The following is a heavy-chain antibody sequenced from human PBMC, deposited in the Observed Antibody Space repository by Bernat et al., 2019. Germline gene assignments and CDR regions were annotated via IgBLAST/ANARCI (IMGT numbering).Heavy chain of an antibody. J-gene: IGHJ4*02. CDR1: GFSFSSHW. Sequence: EVQLVESGGGLVQPGGSLRLSCAASGFSFSSHWMTWVRQAPGKGLEWVANIKQDGSEKNYVDSVKGRFIISRDNAKNSLNLQMNSLRAEDTAVYYCARLRYHDYWGQGTLVTVSA. D-gene: IGHD3-16*01. CDR2: IKQDGSEK. V-gene: IGHV3-7*03. CDR3: ARLRYHDY.